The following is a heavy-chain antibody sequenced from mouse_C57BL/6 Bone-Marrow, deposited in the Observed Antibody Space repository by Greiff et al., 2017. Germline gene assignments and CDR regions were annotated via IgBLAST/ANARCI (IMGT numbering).Heavy chain of an antibody. Sequence: EVQLVESGGDLVKPGGSLKLSCAASGFTFSSYGMTWVRQTPDKSLEWVVTISSGGSDTYYPHTVKGRVTLPSDTANNTLYLQMSSLNTEDTAMYYCEIYPHWDCMAYWGQGTLVTVSS. CDR2: ISSGGSDT. D-gene: IGHD4-1*01. V-gene: IGHV5-6*01. J-gene: IGHJ4*01. CDR3: EIYPHWDCMAY. CDR1: GFTFSSYG.